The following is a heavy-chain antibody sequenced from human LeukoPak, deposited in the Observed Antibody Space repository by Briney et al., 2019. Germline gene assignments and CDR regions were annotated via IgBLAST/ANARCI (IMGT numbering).Heavy chain of an antibody. CDR3: AKDFHDFWSGYLGWFDP. Sequence: GGSLRLSCAASGFTFNNHALTWVRQTPGKGLECVSAISGDGISPYYADSVRGRFTISRDNSKNTLYLQMNSLRAEDTAVYYCAKDFHDFWSGYLGWFDPWGQGTLVTVSS. CDR1: GFTFNNHA. CDR2: ISGDGISP. D-gene: IGHD3-3*01. V-gene: IGHV3-23*01. J-gene: IGHJ5*02.